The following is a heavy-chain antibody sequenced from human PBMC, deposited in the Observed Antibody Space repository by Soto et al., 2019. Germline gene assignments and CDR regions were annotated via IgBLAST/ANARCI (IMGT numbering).Heavy chain of an antibody. CDR2: IFPKFGTT. D-gene: IGHD3-16*02. CDR3: EAKMTFGKLSVV. J-gene: IGHJ6*02. V-gene: IGHV1-69*13. CDR1: GDTDTNYV. Sequence: SVKVSCKASGDTDTNYVISWVRQAPGQGLEWMGGIFPKFGTTYSAQKLQDRLTITADESTSTVCMQLSSLRLDDTAVYYCEAKMTFGKLSVVWGQGTTVTVSS.